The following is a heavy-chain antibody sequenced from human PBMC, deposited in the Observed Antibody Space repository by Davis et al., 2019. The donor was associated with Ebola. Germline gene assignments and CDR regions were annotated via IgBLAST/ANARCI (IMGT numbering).Heavy chain of an antibody. CDR2: ISSSSSYI. V-gene: IGHV3-21*01. CDR1: GFTFSSYA. D-gene: IGHD1-26*01. J-gene: IGHJ4*02. CDR3: ARVGSGSYDYFDY. Sequence: GESLKISCAASGFTFSSYAMSWVRQAPGKGLEWVSSISSSSSYIYYADSVKGRFTISRDNAKNSLYLQMNSLRAEDTAVYYCARVGSGSYDYFDYWGQGTLVTVSS.